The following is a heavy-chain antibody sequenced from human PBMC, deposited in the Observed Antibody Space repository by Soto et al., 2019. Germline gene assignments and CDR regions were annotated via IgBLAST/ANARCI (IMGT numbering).Heavy chain of an antibody. CDR1: GDSISRCY. CDR2: IYYSGST. Sequence: SETLSLTCPVSGDSISRCYSNWNRQPPGKGLEWIGYIYYSGSTYYNHSLKSRVTISVDTSKNQFSLKLSSVTAADTAVYYCAREGYYYDSIGFLYQWGQGTLVTVSS. D-gene: IGHD3-22*01. J-gene: IGHJ4*02. V-gene: IGHV4-59*12. CDR3: AREGYYYDSIGFLYQ.